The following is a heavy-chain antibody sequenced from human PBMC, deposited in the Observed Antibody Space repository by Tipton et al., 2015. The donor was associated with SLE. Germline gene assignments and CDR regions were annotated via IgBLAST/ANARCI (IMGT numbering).Heavy chain of an antibody. D-gene: IGHD6-19*01. V-gene: IGHV4-4*02. CDR3: ARRSTGLSIAVAGTIDY. CDR2: IYYSGST. Sequence: TLSLTCAVSGASITSSDWWSWVRQPPGKGLEWIGSIYYSGSTYYNPSLKSRVTISVDTSKNQFSLKLSSVTAADTAVYYCARRSTGLSIAVAGTIDYWGQGTLVTVSS. CDR1: GASITSSDW. J-gene: IGHJ4*02.